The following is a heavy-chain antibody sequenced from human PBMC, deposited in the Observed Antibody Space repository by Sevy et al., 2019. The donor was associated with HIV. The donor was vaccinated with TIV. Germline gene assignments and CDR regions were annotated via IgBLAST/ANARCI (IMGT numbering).Heavy chain of an antibody. J-gene: IGHJ4*02. CDR2: INSDGRIT. CDR3: ARGTAGVASL. V-gene: IGHV3-74*01. D-gene: IGHD3-10*01. CDR1: RFTSSNYW. Sequence: GGSLRLSCVVSRFTSSNYWMHWVRQAPGKGLVWVSRINSDGRITTYADSVKVRFTISIDLAKKTLYLQMNSVRVEDTAVYFCARGTAGVASLWGQGTLVTVSS.